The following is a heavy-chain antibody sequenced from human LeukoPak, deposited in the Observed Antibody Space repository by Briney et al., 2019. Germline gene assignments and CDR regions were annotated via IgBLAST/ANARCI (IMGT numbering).Heavy chain of an antibody. CDR2: IYTSGTT. J-gene: IGHJ3*02. Sequence: PSETLSLTCTVSGGSISTYYWSWIRQPAGKGLEWIGRIYTSGTTNYNPSLKGRVTMSVDTSKNHFSLKLSSVTAADTAVYYCARRGAPVGYCSSTSCPRADAFDIWGQGTMVTVSS. D-gene: IGHD2-2*01. V-gene: IGHV4-4*07. CDR3: ARRGAPVGYCSSTSCPRADAFDI. CDR1: GGSISTYY.